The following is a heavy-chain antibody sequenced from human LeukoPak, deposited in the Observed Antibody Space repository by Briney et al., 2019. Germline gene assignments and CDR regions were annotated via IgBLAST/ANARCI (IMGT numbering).Heavy chain of an antibody. Sequence: GGSLRLSCAASGFTFSYYGLSWVRQAPGKGLEWVSGFGHNGDITYSDSVKGRFTISRDNSKNTLYLQMNSLRAEDTAVYYCTRERPDQDAFDIWGQGTMDTVSS. CDR2: FGHNGDIT. CDR1: GFTFSYYG. V-gene: IGHV3-23*01. CDR3: TRERPDQDAFDI. J-gene: IGHJ3*02. D-gene: IGHD2-2*01.